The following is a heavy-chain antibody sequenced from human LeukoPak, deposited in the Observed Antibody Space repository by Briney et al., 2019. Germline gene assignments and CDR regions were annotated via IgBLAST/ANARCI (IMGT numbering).Heavy chain of an antibody. CDR3: ARDEWSHRYYYYMDV. Sequence: SETLSLTCTVSGGSISSYYWSWIRQPAGKGLEWIGRIYTSGSTNYNPSLKSRVTMSVDTSKNQFSLKLSSVTAADTAVYYCARDEWSHRYYYYMDVWGKGTTVTVSS. CDR1: GGSISSYY. D-gene: IGHD3-3*01. J-gene: IGHJ6*03. CDR2: IYTSGST. V-gene: IGHV4-4*07.